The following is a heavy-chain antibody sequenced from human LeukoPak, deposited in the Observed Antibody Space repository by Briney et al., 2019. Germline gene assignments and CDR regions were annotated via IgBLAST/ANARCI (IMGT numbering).Heavy chain of an antibody. CDR3: ATWLKRGSSWYVDY. CDR2: INAGNGNT. D-gene: IGHD6-13*01. V-gene: IGHV1-3*01. CDR1: GYTFTSYA. J-gene: IGHJ4*02. Sequence: GASVKVSCKASGYTFTSYAMHWVRQAPGQRLEWMGWINAGNGNTKYSQKFQGRVTITRDTSASTAYMELSSLTSEDTAVYYCATWLKRGSSWYVDYWGQGTVVTVSS.